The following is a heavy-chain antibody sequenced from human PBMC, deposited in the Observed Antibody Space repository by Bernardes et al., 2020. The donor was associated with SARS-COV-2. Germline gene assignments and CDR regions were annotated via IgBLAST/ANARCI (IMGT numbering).Heavy chain of an antibody. CDR3: ARDQSGGRGMDV. CDR1: GYTFTKYF. CDR2: INPKNGVP. V-gene: IGHV1-2*04. J-gene: IGHJ6*02. D-gene: IGHD2-15*01. Sequence: ASVKVSCKTSGYTFTKYFIHWVRQAPGQGLEWMGWINPKNGVPNYGQKFQGWVTMTSDTATRTAYMELTRLTYNVTAVYYCARDQSGGRGMDVWGQGTTVTVSS.